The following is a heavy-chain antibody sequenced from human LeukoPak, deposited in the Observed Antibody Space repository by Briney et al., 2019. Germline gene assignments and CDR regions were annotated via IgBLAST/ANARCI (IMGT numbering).Heavy chain of an antibody. CDR3: AELGITMIGGV. J-gene: IGHJ6*04. Sequence: GGSLRLSCGASGFTFNNYGMNWVRQAPGKGLEWVSAISGSGDNTYYADSVKGRFTISRDNSKNTLYLQMNSLRAEDTAVYYCAELGITMIGGVWGKGTTVTISS. D-gene: IGHD3-10*02. CDR2: ISGSGDNT. CDR1: GFTFNNYG. V-gene: IGHV3-23*01.